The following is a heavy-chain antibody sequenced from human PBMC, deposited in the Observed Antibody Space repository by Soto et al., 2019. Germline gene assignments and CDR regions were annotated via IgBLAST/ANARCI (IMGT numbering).Heavy chain of an antibody. D-gene: IGHD3-16*01. CDR2: MNPGSGDT. J-gene: IGHJ5*02. Sequence: ASMKVSCKASGYSFTNNDVTWVRQATGQGLDWMGWMNPGSGDTGYAQKFQGRVTMTRDISIATAYMELSSLRSDDTAIYYCARMATFGSLNWFDPWGQGTLVTVSS. CDR1: GYSFTNND. CDR3: ARMATFGSLNWFDP. V-gene: IGHV1-8*01.